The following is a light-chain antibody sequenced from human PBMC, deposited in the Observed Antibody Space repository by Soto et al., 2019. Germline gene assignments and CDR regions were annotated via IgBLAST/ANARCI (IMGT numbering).Light chain of an antibody. CDR1: QRVSNNF. Sequence: VVLTQFPGTLSLSPGETATLSCGASQRVSNNFLGWYQQKPGLPPRLLIYDATSRANGIPERFSGRGSGTHFTLTISRLEPEDFAVYYCQQYCSTPCTFGRGTKVEMK. J-gene: IGKJ1*01. CDR2: DAT. CDR3: QQYCSTPCT. V-gene: IGKV3D-20*01.